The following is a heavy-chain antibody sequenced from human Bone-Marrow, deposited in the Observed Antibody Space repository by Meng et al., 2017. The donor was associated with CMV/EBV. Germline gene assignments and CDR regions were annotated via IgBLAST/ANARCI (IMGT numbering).Heavy chain of an antibody. Sequence: SETLSLTCTVSGGSISSYYWSWIRQPPGKGLEWIGYIYYTGGTNYNPSLKSRVTISIDTSKNQFSLKLSSVTAADTAVYYCARRRHYYGMDVWGQGTTVTVSS. CDR3: ARRRHYYGMDV. CDR1: GGSISSYY. V-gene: IGHV4-59*08. J-gene: IGHJ6*02. D-gene: IGHD6-25*01. CDR2: IYYTGGT.